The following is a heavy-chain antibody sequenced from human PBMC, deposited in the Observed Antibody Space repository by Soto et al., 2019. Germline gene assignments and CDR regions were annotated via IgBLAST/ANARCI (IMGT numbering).Heavy chain of an antibody. CDR1: GGTFSSYA. CDR2: IIPIFGTA. CDR3: ARVGTSALTATTEYYFDY. J-gene: IGHJ4*02. V-gene: IGHV1-69*06. Sequence: QVQLVQSGAEVKKPGSSVKVSCKASGGTFSSYAISWVRQAPGQGLEWMGGIIPIFGTANYAQKFQGRVTSTADKSTSTAYMELSSLRSEDTAVYYCARVGTSALTATTEYYFDYWGQGTLVTVSS. D-gene: IGHD6-25*01.